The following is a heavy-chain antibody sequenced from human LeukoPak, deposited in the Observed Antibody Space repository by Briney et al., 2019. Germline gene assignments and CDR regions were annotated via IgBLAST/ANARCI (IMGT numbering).Heavy chain of an antibody. CDR1: GGSISSYY. CDR2: IYYSRST. D-gene: IGHD6-19*01. Sequence: SETLSLTCTVPGGSISSYYWSWIRQPPGKGLEWIGYIYYSRSTNYNPSLKSRVTISVDTSKNQFSLKLGSVTAADTAVYYCARIPGIAVAGTFYYYGMDVWGQGTTVTVSS. CDR3: ARIPGIAVAGTFYYYGMDV. J-gene: IGHJ6*02. V-gene: IGHV4-59*01.